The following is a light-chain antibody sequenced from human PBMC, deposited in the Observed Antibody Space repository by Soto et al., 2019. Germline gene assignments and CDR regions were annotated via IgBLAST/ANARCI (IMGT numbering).Light chain of an antibody. CDR2: KAS. V-gene: IGKV2-30*01. Sequence: DVVMTQSPLSLPVTLGQPASISCRSSQSLVYSDGNAYLNWFQQRPGQSPRRLIYKASNRDSGVPDRFSGSGSGTDFTLQISRVEAEDDGIYYCMQGTHWPPTFGRGTRVEIK. CDR3: MQGTHWPPT. J-gene: IGKJ1*01. CDR1: QSLVYSDGNAY.